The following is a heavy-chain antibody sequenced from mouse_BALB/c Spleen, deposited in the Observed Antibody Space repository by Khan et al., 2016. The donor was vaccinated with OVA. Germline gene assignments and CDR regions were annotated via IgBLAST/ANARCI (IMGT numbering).Heavy chain of an antibody. D-gene: IGHD1-1*01. J-gene: IGHJ2*01. V-gene: IGHV1-9*01. CDR1: GYTFSSYW. Sequence: QVHVKQSGAELMKPGASVKISCKATGYTFSSYWLEWVKQRPGHGLKWIGEILPGSGSSNYNEKFKGKATFTADISSKTTYMQLSSLTSEDSAVYYCARVNYGSRDYFDYWGQGTTLTVSS. CDR2: ILPGSGSS. CDR3: ARVNYGSRDYFDY.